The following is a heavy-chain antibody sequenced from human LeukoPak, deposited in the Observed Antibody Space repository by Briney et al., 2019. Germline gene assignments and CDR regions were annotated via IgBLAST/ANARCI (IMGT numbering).Heavy chain of an antibody. V-gene: IGHV4-34*01. J-gene: IGHJ6*02. D-gene: IGHD2-2*02. Sequence: PSETLSLTCAVYGGSFSGYYWSWIRQPPGKGLEWIGEINHSGSTNYNPSLKSRVTISVDTSKNQFSLKLSSVTAADTAVYYCASDCCSTSCYTSGRGYYYGMDVWGQGTTVTVSS. CDR1: GGSFSGYY. CDR3: ASDCCSTSCYTSGRGYYYGMDV. CDR2: INHSGST.